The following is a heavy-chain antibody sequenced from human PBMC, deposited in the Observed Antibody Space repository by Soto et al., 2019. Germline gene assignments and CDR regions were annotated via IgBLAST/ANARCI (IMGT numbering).Heavy chain of an antibody. CDR3: ATSGVVVVPAAMEDDFDI. J-gene: IGHJ3*02. V-gene: IGHV3-23*01. CDR2: ISGSGGST. D-gene: IGHD2-2*01. CDR1: RFTFTSYD. Sequence: LRLSCAASRFTFTSYDMSGVRQAPWKGLERSSAISGSGGSTYYADSGSGRFTISRDNSKNTQYLQMNNLIADDTAVYSCATSGVVVVPAAMEDDFDIWGRGTMGTV.